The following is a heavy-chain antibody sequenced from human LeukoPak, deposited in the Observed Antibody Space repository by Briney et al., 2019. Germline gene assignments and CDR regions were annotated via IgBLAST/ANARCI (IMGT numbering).Heavy chain of an antibody. CDR1: GFTFSSYS. CDR3: ARDSEQLVLVWFDP. CDR2: INSSSSYI. D-gene: IGHD6-13*01. J-gene: IGHJ5*02. Sequence: TGGSLRLSCAASGFTFSSYSMNWVRQAPGKGLEWVSFINSSSSYIYYADSMKGRFTISRDNAKNSLYLQMNSLRAEDTAVYYCARDSEQLVLVWFDPWGQGTLVTVSS. V-gene: IGHV3-21*01.